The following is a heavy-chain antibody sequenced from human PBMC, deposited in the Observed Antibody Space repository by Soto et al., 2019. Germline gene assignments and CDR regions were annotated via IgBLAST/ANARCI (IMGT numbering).Heavy chain of an antibody. J-gene: IGHJ3*01. CDR1: GDSITTSHYY. D-gene: IGHD3-22*01. CDR2: IYKSGNT. V-gene: IGHV4-39*01. Sequence: QLQLQESGPGLVKPSETLSLTCTVSGDSITTSHYYWAWIRQPPEKGLEWIGSIYKSGNTYYNPSLKSRVSMSVETSKTQCSLKLSSVTAADTAVYYCARPGYYGDSGYWRSPFDFWGQGTMVTVSS. CDR3: ARPGYYGDSGYWRSPFDF.